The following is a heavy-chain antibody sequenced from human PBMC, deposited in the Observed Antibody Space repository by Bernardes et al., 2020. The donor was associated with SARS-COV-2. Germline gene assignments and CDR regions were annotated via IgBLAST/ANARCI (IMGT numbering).Heavy chain of an antibody. CDR3: AREAKYCSGTSCCFDP. V-gene: IGHV3-74*01. CDR1: GFTFSTYW. CDR2: INSDGSSI. Sequence: GGSLRLSCAASGFTFSTYWMHWVRQAPGKGLVWVSRINSDGSSISYADSVKGRFTISRDNAKNTLYLQMNSLRAEDTAVYYCAREAKYCSGTSCCFDPWGQGTLVTVSS. D-gene: IGHD2-2*01. J-gene: IGHJ5*02.